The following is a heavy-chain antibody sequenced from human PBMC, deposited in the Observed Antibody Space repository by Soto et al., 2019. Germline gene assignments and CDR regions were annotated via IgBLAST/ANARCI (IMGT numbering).Heavy chain of an antibody. D-gene: IGHD5-12*01. J-gene: IGHJ4*02. V-gene: IGHV1-18*01. CDR1: GYTFTSYG. Sequence: QDQLVQSGAEVKKPGASVKVSCKATGYTFTSYGINWVRQAPGQGLEWMGWISANNGNTHYAQKLQGRVTMTTDTSTSTAYMELRSLRSDDTAVYYCARVQSGYDFAYWGQGTLVTVSS. CDR2: ISANNGNT. CDR3: ARVQSGYDFAY.